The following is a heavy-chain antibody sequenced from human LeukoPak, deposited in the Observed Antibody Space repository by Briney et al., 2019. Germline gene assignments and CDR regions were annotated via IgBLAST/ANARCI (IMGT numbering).Heavy chain of an antibody. CDR2: ISYDGSNK. CDR3: ARDHNYGSGSRFDY. V-gene: IGHV3-30*19. Sequence: PGGSLRLSCAASGFTFSDYGIHWVRQAPGKGLEWVAVISYDGSNKYYADSVKGRFTISRDNSKNTLYLQMNSLRAEDTAVYYCARDHNYGSGSRFDYWGQGTLVTVSS. D-gene: IGHD3-10*01. CDR1: GFTFSDYG. J-gene: IGHJ4*02.